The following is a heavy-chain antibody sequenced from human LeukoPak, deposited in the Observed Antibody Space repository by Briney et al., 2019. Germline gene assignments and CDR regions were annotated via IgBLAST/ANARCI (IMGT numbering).Heavy chain of an antibody. CDR2: IWSDGSSK. CDR1: GFTSSSYG. CDR3: ARGQPPSYYDMDV. V-gene: IGHV3-33*01. J-gene: IGHJ6*02. D-gene: IGHD6-13*01. Sequence: GGSLRLSCAASGFTSSSYGMHGVRQAPGQGLECVAVIWSDGSSKHYADSVKGRFTISRDNSKNTLYLQMNSLRAEDTALYYCARGQPPSYYDMDVWGQGTTVTVSS.